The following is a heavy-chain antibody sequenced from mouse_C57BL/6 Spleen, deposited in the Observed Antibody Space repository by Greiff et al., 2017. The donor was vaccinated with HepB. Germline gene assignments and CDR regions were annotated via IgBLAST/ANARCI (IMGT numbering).Heavy chain of an antibody. J-gene: IGHJ4*01. CDR3: AREADYYGSSHYAMDY. D-gene: IGHD1-1*01. CDR2: ISDGGSYT. V-gene: IGHV5-4*01. CDR1: GFTFSSYA. Sequence: DVMLVESGGGLVKPGGSLKLSCAASGFTFSSYAMSWVRQTPEKRLEWVATISDGGSYTYYPDNVKGRFTISRDNAKNNLYLQMSHLKSEDTAMYYCAREADYYGSSHYAMDYWGQGTSVTVSS.